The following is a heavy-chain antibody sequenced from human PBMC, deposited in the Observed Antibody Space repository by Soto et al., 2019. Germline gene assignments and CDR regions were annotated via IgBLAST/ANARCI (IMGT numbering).Heavy chain of an antibody. CDR3: ARLGGYCSSTSCYGYYGMDV. J-gene: IGHJ6*02. D-gene: IGHD2-2*01. V-gene: IGHV4-39*01. CDR1: GFTFSSYTMH. CDR2: IYYSGST. Sequence: PGGSLRLSCAASGFTFSSYTMHWIRQPPGKGLEWIGSIYYSGSTYYSPSLKSRVTISVDTSKNQFSLKVSSVTAADTAVYYCARLGGYCSSTSCYGYYGMDVWGQGTTVTVSS.